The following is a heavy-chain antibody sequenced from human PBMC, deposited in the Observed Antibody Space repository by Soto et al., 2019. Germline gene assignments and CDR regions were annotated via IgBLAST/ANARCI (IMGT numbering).Heavy chain of an antibody. CDR1: GCSISSGGYY. CDR3: ARGVLH. J-gene: IGHJ4*01. CDR2: ISYSGST. V-gene: IGHV4-31*03. Sequence: QVQLQESGPGLVQPSQTLSLTCTVSGCSISSGGYYWSWIRHHPGTGLEWIGHISYSGSTYYNTPRKSRFTIAVDTSKNHFSLIVNSVTAADTAVYYCARGVLHWGQGTLVTVSS.